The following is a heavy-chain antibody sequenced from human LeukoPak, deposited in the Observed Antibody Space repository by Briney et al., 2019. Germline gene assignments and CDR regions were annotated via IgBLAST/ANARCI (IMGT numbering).Heavy chain of an antibody. V-gene: IGHV3-23*01. J-gene: IGHJ4*02. CDR2: ISGRSDRT. CDR1: GFTFSSYA. Sequence: PGGSLRLSCAASGFTFSSYAMSWDRQAPGKGLEWVSAISGRSDRTYYTDSVKGRFTISRDNSKNTLYLQMNSLRAEDTAVYYCARASSGYYYGDYWGQGTLVTVSS. CDR3: ARASSGYYYGDY. D-gene: IGHD3-22*01.